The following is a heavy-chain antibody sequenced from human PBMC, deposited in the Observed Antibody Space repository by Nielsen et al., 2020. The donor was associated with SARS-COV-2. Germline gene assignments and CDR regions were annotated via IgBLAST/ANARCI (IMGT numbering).Heavy chain of an antibody. D-gene: IGHD1-26*01. CDR2: FDPEDAET. CDR1: GYTFTDYY. V-gene: IGHV1-24*01. J-gene: IGHJ4*02. Sequence: ASVKVSCKASGYTFTDYYMHWVRQPPGAGLEWMGSFDPEDAETVYAENLKGRVTVTEDTSTDTAYMELSSLRSEDTAVYYCARDQGELSFDCWGQGTLVTVSS. CDR3: ARDQGELSFDC.